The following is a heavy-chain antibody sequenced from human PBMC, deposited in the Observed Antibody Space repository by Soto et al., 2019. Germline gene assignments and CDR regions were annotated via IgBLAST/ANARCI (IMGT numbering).Heavy chain of an antibody. D-gene: IGHD1-1*01. CDR2: IYYSGST. Sequence: KASETLSLTCTVSGGSISSYYWSWIRQPPGKGLEWIGYIYYSGSTNYNPSLKSRVTISVDTSKNQFSLKLSSVTAADTAVYYCARGDWNDLFDYWGQGTLVTVSS. CDR1: GGSISSYY. J-gene: IGHJ4*02. V-gene: IGHV4-59*01. CDR3: ARGDWNDLFDY.